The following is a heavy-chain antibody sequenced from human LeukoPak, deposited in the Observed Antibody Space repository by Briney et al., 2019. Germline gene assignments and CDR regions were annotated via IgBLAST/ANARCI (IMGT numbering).Heavy chain of an antibody. V-gene: IGHV5-51*01. CDR3: ARHRSSSYYFDY. J-gene: IGHJ4*02. Sequence: GESLKISCEASGYSFTSYWIGWVRQMPGKGLEWMGIIYPGDSDTRYSPSFQGQVTISVDKSISTAYLQWSSLKASDIAMYYCARHRSSSYYFDYWGQGTLVTVSP. D-gene: IGHD6-6*01. CDR2: IYPGDSDT. CDR1: GYSFTSYW.